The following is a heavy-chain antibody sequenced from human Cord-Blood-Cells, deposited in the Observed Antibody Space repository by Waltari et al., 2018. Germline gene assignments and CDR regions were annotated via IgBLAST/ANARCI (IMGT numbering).Heavy chain of an antibody. D-gene: IGHD3-22*01. CDR2: IYHSGST. CDR3: NSRSDSSGYYGVDI. V-gene: IGHV4-4*03. J-gene: IGHJ3*02. Sequence: QVHCRSPGQGRVRLPGTLSSTARSPGAPLADVNGWGWVRQPPGKGLEWIGEIYHSGSTNYNPSLKSRVTISVDKSKNQFSLKLSSVTAADTAVYYCNSRSDSSGYYGVDIWGQGTMVTVSS. CDR1: GAPLADVNG.